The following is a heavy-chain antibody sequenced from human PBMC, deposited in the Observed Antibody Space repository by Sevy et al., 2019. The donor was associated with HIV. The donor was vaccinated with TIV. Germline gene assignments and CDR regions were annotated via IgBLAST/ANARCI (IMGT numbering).Heavy chain of an antibody. CDR2: INTDGKII. CDR1: GFTFTSDY. V-gene: IGHV3-74*01. CDR3: ARGSRGTFGS. D-gene: IGHD1-26*01. Sequence: RGSLRLSCAASGFTFTSDYMHWVRQPPGKGLVWVSHINTDGKIIRYADSVKGRFTTSRDNAKNTLYLQMNSLRAEDTAVYYCARGSRGTFGSWGQGTLVTVSS. J-gene: IGHJ4*02.